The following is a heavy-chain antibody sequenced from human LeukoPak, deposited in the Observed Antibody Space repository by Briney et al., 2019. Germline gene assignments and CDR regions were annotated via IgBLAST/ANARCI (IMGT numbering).Heavy chain of an antibody. D-gene: IGHD3-9*01. CDR3: ARDLYYDILTGYYGDYYYMDV. CDR2: ISSSSSYI. CDR1: GFTFSSYS. J-gene: IGHJ6*03. V-gene: IGHV3-21*01. Sequence: GGPLRLSCAASGFTFSSYSMNWVRQAPGKGLEWVSSISSSSSYIYYADSVKGRFTISRDNAKNSLYLQMNSLRAEDTAVYYCARDLYYDILTGYYGDYYYMDVWGKGTTVTVSS.